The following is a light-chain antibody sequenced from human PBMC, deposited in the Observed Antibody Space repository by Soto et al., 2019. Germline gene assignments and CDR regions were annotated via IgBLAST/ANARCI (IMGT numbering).Light chain of an antibody. CDR3: LLSYSDVSVV. Sequence: QAVVTQEPSLTVSPGGTVTLTCGSSTGAVTSGHYPYWFQQKPGQAPRTLIYDTSYKHSWTPARFSGSLLGGKAALTLSGSQPEDEAEYYCLLSYSDVSVVFGGATKLTVL. CDR2: DTS. J-gene: IGLJ3*02. CDR1: TGAVTSGHY. V-gene: IGLV7-46*01.